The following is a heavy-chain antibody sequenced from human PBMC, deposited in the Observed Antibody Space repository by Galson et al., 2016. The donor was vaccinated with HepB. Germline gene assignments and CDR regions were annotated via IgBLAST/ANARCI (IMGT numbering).Heavy chain of an antibody. D-gene: IGHD4-17*01. V-gene: IGHV3-48*02. Sequence: SLRLSCAASGFTLSSYSMNWVRQAPGKGLEWVSYISSSSSTRYYADSVKGRFTISRDNVKNSLYLQMNSLRDEDTAVYYCARDPIRDRYGDYGEEDAFDIWGQGTMVTVSS. CDR3: ARDPIRDRYGDYGEEDAFDI. CDR2: ISSSSSTR. J-gene: IGHJ3*02. CDR1: GFTLSSYS.